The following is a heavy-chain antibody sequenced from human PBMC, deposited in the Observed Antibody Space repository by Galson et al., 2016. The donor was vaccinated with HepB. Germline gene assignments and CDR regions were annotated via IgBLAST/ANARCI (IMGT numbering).Heavy chain of an antibody. Sequence: SETLSLTCAVSGGSINTYYWSWIRQPPGKGLEWIGYISYSGNTNYNPSLKSRVTISIDTAKSQFSLNLNSVTTADTAVYYCARASSISTLGRMDVWGQGTTVTVS. J-gene: IGHJ6*02. CDR1: GGSINTYY. D-gene: IGHD3-3*02. V-gene: IGHV4-59*01. CDR3: ARASSISTLGRMDV. CDR2: ISYSGNT.